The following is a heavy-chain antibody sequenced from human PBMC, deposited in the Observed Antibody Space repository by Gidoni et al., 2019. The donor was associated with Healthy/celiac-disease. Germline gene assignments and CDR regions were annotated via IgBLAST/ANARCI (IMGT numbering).Heavy chain of an antibody. CDR2: IRSKANSYAT. J-gene: IGHJ4*02. V-gene: IGHV3-73*02. Sequence: EVQLVESGGGLVQPGGSLKLSCAASGFTFSGSAMHWVRQASGKGLEWVGRIRSKANSYATAYAASVKGRFTISRDDSKNTAYLQMNSLKTEDTAVYYCVLSGSYYLSDYWGQGTLVTVSS. CDR3: VLSGSYYLSDY. D-gene: IGHD1-26*01. CDR1: GFTFSGSA.